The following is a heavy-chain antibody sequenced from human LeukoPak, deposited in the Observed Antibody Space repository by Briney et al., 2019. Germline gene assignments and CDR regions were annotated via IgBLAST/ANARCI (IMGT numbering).Heavy chain of an antibody. Sequence: GGSLRLSCAASGFTFSSYSMNWVRQAPGKGREWASSISSSSSYIYYAVSVKGRFTISRDNAKNSLYLQMNSLRAEDTAVYYCARDSQVLLWFGEMKDAFDIWGHGTMVTVSS. CDR3: ARDSQVLLWFGEMKDAFDI. CDR1: GFTFSSYS. CDR2: ISSSSSYI. J-gene: IGHJ3*02. D-gene: IGHD3-10*01. V-gene: IGHV3-21*01.